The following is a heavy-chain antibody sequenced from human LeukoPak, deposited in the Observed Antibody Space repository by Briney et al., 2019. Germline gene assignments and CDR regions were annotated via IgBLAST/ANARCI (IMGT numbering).Heavy chain of an antibody. CDR1: GFTFTNYA. Sequence: PGGSLRLSCAASGFTFTNYAMSWVRQAPGKGLEWVPAISGSGGRTYYADSVRGRLTISRDNSKSTVYVQMSSLRAEDTAVYFCVVVSYCAVDCYDYWGQGTLVTVSS. CDR2: ISGSGGRT. CDR3: VVVSYCAVDCYDY. V-gene: IGHV3-23*01. D-gene: IGHD2-21*01. J-gene: IGHJ4*02.